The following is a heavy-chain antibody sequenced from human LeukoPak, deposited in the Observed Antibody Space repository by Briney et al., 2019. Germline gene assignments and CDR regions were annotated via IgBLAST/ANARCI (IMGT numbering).Heavy chain of an antibody. Sequence: GGSLRLSCAASGFTFSSYSMNWVRQAPGKGLEWVSSISSSSSYIYYADSVKGRFTISRDNSKDTLYLQMNSLRVEDTAVYYCAKDRYFRDYDYYGLDFWGQGATVTVS. V-gene: IGHV3-21*01. J-gene: IGHJ6*02. CDR1: GFTFSSYS. CDR2: ISSSSSYI. D-gene: IGHD1-14*01. CDR3: AKDRYFRDYDYYGLDF.